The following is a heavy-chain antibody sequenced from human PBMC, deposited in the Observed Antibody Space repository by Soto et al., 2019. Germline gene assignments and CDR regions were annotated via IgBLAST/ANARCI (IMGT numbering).Heavy chain of an antibody. CDR1: GYNFTNYG. V-gene: IGHV1-18*04. CDR2: ISASNGNT. Sequence: QVQLVQSGAEVKKPGASVRVSCKASGYNFTNYGISWVRQAPGQGLEWMAWISASNGNTNFAQKFLGRVTVTTDRSTTTAYMEMRRLKSGDTAVYYCARQPCSADDCYLYHSGQGTLVTVSS. D-gene: IGHD2-21*02. J-gene: IGHJ4*02. CDR3: ARQPCSADDCYLYH.